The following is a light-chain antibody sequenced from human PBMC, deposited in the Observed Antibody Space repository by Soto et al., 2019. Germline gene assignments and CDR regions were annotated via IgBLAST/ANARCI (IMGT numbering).Light chain of an antibody. Sequence: DIQMTQSPSSLSASVGDRVTITCRASQSISSYLNWYQQKPGKAPKLLIYAASSLQSGVPSRFSGSGSGTDFTLTISSLQPEDFATYYCQQSYSTFTFRPGTKVDIK. J-gene: IGKJ3*01. CDR2: AAS. CDR3: QQSYSTFT. V-gene: IGKV1-39*01. CDR1: QSISSY.